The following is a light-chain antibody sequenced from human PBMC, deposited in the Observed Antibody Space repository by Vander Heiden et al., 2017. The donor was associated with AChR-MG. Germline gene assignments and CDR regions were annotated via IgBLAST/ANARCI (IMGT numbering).Light chain of an antibody. CDR3: QHLSTYPHS. V-gene: IGKV1-9*01. J-gene: IGKJ3*01. CDR1: QGISSY. CDR2: SAS. Sequence: IQLTQSPSFLSASIGDRVTITCRASQGISSYLAWYQQKPGKAPKLLIHSASTLQSGVPSRFSGSGSGADFTLTISSLQPEDLATYYCQHLSTYPHSFGHGTKVHIK.